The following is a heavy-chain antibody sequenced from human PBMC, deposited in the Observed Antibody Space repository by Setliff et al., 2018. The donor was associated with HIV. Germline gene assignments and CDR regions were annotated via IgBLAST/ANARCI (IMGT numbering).Heavy chain of an antibody. CDR3: ARDLDYGDYDRNYYYGMDV. V-gene: IGHV4-59*12. CDR1: GGSITSYY. J-gene: IGHJ6*02. CDR2: IYYNGGT. Sequence: SSETLSLTCTVSGGSITSYYWSWIRQTPGKRLEYIGYIYYNGGTNYNPSLKSRVTISLDTSKNQFSLKLSSVTAADTAVYYCARDLDYGDYDRNYYYGMDVWGQGTTVTVSS. D-gene: IGHD4-17*01.